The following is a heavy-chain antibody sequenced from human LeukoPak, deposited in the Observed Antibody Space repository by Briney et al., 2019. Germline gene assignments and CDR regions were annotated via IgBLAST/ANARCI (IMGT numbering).Heavy chain of an antibody. V-gene: IGHV1-18*01. D-gene: IGHD3-22*01. CDR2: ISAYNGNT. CDR3: ATVYDSSGYSISH. J-gene: IGHJ4*02. CDR1: GYTFTSYA. Sequence: ASVKVSCKASGYTFTSYAMNWVRQAPGQGLEWMGWISAYNGNTNYAQKLQGRVTMTTDTSTSTAYMELRSLRSDDTAVYYCATVYDSSGYSISHWGQGTLVTVSS.